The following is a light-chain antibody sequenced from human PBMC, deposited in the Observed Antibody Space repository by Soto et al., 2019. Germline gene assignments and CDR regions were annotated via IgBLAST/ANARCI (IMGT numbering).Light chain of an antibody. V-gene: IGKV3-11*01. CDR2: YTS. CDR3: QHRSNWLT. CDR1: QSVENY. Sequence: EIVLTQSPATLSLSPGERATLSCRASQSVENYLAWFQQKRGQAPRLLIYYTSNRAAGIPDRFSGSGSGTDFTLTSSSLEPEDFEVYYYQHRSNWLTFGQGTRLEIK. J-gene: IGKJ5*01.